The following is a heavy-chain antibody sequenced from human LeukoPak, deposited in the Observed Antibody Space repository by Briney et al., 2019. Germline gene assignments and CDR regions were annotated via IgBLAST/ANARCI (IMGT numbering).Heavy chain of an antibody. J-gene: IGHJ4*02. CDR2: IRWNSGSI. D-gene: IGHD5-24*01. Sequence: PGRSLRLSCAASGFSFDDYAMHWVRQAPGKGLEWVSGIRWNSGSIGYADSVKGRFTISRDNAKNSLYLQMNSLRAEDTALYYCAKGDDRDGYPQAPTDYWGQGTLVTVSS. CDR1: GFSFDDYA. CDR3: AKGDDRDGYPQAPTDY. V-gene: IGHV3-9*01.